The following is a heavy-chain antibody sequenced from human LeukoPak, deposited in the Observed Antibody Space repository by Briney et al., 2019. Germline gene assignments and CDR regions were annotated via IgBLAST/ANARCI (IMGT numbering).Heavy chain of an antibody. J-gene: IGHJ4*02. CDR3: ARRFRD. CDR1: GLPFRGFE. CDR2: IKHDGSLK. V-gene: IGHV3-48*03. Sequence: VVPLRLSCVGSGLPFRGFELNWVRQAPGKGLEWVSYIKHDGSLKTYADSVKGRFTISRDDTRNSLSLQMNSLRPEDTAIYYCARRFRDWGQGILVTVSA.